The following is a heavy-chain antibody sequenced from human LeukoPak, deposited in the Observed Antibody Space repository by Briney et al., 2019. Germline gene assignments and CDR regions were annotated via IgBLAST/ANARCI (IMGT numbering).Heavy chain of an antibody. CDR3: AKDFWYSSGWFATEYFQH. V-gene: IGHV3-23*01. CDR2: ISGSGGST. J-gene: IGHJ1*01. D-gene: IGHD6-19*01. CDR1: GFTFSSYA. Sequence: GGSLRLSCAASGFTFSSYAMSWVRQAPGKGLEWVSAISGSGGSTYYADSVKGRFTISRDNSKNTLYLQMNSLRAEDTAVYYCAKDFWYSSGWFATEYFQHWGQGTLVTVSS.